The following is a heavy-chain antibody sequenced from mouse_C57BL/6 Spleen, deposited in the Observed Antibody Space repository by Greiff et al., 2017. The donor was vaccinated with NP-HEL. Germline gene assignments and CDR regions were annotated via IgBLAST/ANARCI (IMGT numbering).Heavy chain of an antibody. V-gene: IGHV2-2*01. Sequence: QVQLQQSGPGLVQPSQSLSITCTVSGFSLTSYGVHWVRQSPGKGLEWLGVIWSGGSTDYNAAFISRLSISKDNSKSQVFFKMNSLQADDTAIYYCATPDGYYGGFAYWGQGTLVTVSA. D-gene: IGHD2-3*01. J-gene: IGHJ3*01. CDR1: GFSLTSYG. CDR2: IWSGGST. CDR3: ATPDGYYGGFAY.